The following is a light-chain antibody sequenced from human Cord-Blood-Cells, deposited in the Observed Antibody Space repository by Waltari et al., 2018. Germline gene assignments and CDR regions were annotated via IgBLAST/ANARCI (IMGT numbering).Light chain of an antibody. Sequence: EIVMTQSPATLSVSPGERATLSCRASQSVSSNLAIYQQKPGQAPRRLIFGASTRATGVPARFSGSGSGTEFTLTISSLQSEDFAVYYCQQYNNWPPITFGQGTRLEIK. CDR3: QQYNNWPPIT. J-gene: IGKJ5*01. CDR2: GAS. CDR1: QSVSSN. V-gene: IGKV3-15*01.